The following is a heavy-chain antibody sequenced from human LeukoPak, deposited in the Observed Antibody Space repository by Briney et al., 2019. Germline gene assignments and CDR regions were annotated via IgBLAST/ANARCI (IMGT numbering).Heavy chain of an antibody. J-gene: IGHJ5*02. D-gene: IGHD4-17*01. Sequence: GGSLRLSCAASGFTFSGYAMSWVRQAPGKGLEWVSAISGSGGSTYYADSVKGRFTISRDNSKNTLYLQMNSLRAEDTAVYYCAKGDYGDYVGWFDPWGQGTLVTVSS. CDR1: GFTFSGYA. V-gene: IGHV3-23*01. CDR3: AKGDYGDYVGWFDP. CDR2: ISGSGGST.